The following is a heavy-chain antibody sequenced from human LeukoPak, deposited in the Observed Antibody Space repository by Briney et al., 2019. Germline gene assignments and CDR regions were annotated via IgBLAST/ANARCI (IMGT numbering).Heavy chain of an antibody. Sequence: PSQTLSLTCTVSGGSISSGSYYWSWIRQPAGKGLEWIGRIYTGGSTNYNPSLKSRVTISVDTSKNQFSLKLSSVTAADTAVYYCARVWTDSGSYYDDRGAFDYWGQGTLVTVSS. V-gene: IGHV4-61*02. CDR1: GGSISSGSYY. CDR3: ARVWTDSGSYYDDRGAFDY. CDR2: IYTGGST. D-gene: IGHD1-26*01. J-gene: IGHJ4*02.